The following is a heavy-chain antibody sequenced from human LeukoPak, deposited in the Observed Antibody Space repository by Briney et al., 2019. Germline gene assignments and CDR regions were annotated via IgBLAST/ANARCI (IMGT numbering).Heavy chain of an antibody. J-gene: IGHJ6*03. CDR2: INHSGST. D-gene: IGHD3-10*01. CDR3: AREGFSGGYYYYYMDV. V-gene: IGHV4-34*01. CDR1: GGSFSGYY. Sequence: SETLSLTCAVYGGSFSGYYWSWIRQPPGKGLEWIGEINHSGSTNYNPSLKSRVTISVDTSKNQFSLKLSSVTAADTAVYYCAREGFSGGYYYYYMDVWGKGTTVTVSS.